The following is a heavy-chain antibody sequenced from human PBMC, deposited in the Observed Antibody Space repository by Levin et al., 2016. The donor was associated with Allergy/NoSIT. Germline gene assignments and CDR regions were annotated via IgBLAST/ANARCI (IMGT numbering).Heavy chain of an antibody. V-gene: IGHV3-30*04. CDR1: GFIFSNYA. CDR3: VRPDFTSGWYGND. Sequence: GESLKISCAASGFIFSNYAMHWVRQAPGKGLEWMATISYDGAKTNYADSVRGRFSISRGNSDSSLYLEMNSLKMEDTAVYYCVRPDFTSGWYGNDWGQGTLVTVS. CDR2: ISYDGAKT. D-gene: IGHD6-13*01. J-gene: IGHJ4*02.